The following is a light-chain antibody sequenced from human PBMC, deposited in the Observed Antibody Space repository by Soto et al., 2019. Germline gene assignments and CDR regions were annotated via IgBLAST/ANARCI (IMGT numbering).Light chain of an antibody. V-gene: IGKV1-5*01. CDR1: QSIFSW. J-gene: IGKJ1*01. Sequence: DIQMTQSPSTLSASVGDRVTITCRASQSIFSWLAWYQQKPGKAPKLLIYDASTLEGGVPSRFRGSGSGTEFTLTISGLQPDDCATYHCQQYNSFSWTFGQGTKVEVK. CDR3: QQYNSFSWT. CDR2: DAS.